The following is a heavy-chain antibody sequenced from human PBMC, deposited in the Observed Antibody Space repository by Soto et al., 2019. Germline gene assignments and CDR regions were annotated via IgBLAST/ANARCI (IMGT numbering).Heavy chain of an antibody. CDR2: IIPLFGTT. J-gene: IGHJ6*02. Sequence: QVQVVQSGVEVRRPGSSVKVSCKASGDTFKNCVISWVRQAPGQGLELMGGIIPLFGTTDFAQRFQGRLTITTDESTTTAYMELSRLRSEDTATYYCAAELGLGKLSVVWGQGTTVIVSS. V-gene: IGHV1-69*01. CDR1: GDTFKNCV. CDR3: AAELGLGKLSVV. D-gene: IGHD7-27*01.